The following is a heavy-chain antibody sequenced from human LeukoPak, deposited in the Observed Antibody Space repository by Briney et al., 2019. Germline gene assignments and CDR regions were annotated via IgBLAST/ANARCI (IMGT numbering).Heavy chain of an antibody. CDR2: VRNKARNYNT. J-gene: IGHJ3*02. Sequence: GGSLRLSCATSGFTFGDYHMDWVREASRKGLEWLGRVRNKARNYNTEYVASVEGRFTISRDASKNSLYLQMDSLKIEDTGVYFCARDGQQGDQSAFDIWGQGTTVTVSS. CDR3: ARDGQQGDQSAFDI. CDR1: GFTFGDYH. D-gene: IGHD2-21*01. V-gene: IGHV3-72*01.